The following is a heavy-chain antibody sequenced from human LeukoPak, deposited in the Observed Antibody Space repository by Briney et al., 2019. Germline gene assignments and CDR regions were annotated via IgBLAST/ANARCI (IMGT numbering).Heavy chain of an antibody. J-gene: IGHJ4*02. CDR2: ISGSGGSR. D-gene: IGHD6-19*01. CDR3: ARMMYSSGWLAYFDY. Sequence: GGSLRLSCAASGFTFSSFAMRWVRQAPGKGLEWVSAISGSGGSRYYADSVQGRYSISRDNSKNTLYLQMNSLRAEDTAAYYCARMMYSSGWLAYFDYWGQGTLVTVSS. V-gene: IGHV3-23*01. CDR1: GFTFSSFA.